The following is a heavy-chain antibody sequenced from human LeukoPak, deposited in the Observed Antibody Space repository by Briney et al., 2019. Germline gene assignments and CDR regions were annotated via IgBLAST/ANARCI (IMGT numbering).Heavy chain of an antibody. J-gene: IGHJ4*02. V-gene: IGHV1-2*02. CDR1: GYTFTAYY. CDR2: IDTNSGGT. Sequence: ASVKVSCKASGYTFTAYYMHWVRQAPGQGLEWMGWIDTNSGGTSYAQKFQGRVTITRDTSIGTAYMELRSLISDDTAVYYCASEAYCSGGSCSLHRVASWGQGTLVTVSS. D-gene: IGHD2-15*01. CDR3: ASEAYCSGGSCSLHRVAS.